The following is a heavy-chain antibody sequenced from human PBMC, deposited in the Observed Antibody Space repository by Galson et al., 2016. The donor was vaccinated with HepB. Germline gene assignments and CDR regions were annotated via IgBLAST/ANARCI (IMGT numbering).Heavy chain of an antibody. V-gene: IGHV3-33*01. Sequence: SLRLSCAASGFTFSRYGMHWVRQAPGKGLEWVAVIWYDGSKKYYADSVKGRFTISRDNSKNTLYLQMNSLRAEDTAVYYCARDRGGDYGWVNDYWGQGTLVTVSS. J-gene: IGHJ4*02. CDR2: IWYDGSKK. CDR3: ARDRGGDYGWVNDY. D-gene: IGHD4-17*01. CDR1: GFTFSRYG.